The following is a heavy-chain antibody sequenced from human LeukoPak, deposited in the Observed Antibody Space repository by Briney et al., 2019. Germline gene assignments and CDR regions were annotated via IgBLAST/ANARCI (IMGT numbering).Heavy chain of an antibody. CDR1: GGSFSGYY. CDR2: INHSGST. Sequence: SETLSLTCAVYGGSFSGYYWSWIRQPPGKGLEWIGEINHSGSTNYNPSLKSRVTISVDTSKNQFSLKLSSVTAADTAVYYCARHRKWLRIDYWGQGTLVTVSS. J-gene: IGHJ4*02. V-gene: IGHV4-34*01. CDR3: ARHRKWLRIDY. D-gene: IGHD5-12*01.